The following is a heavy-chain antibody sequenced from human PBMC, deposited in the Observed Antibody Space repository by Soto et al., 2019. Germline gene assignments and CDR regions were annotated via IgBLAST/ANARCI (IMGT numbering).Heavy chain of an antibody. D-gene: IGHD3-16*02. CDR3: AGLSTAYYYYYGMDV. CDR1: GGSFSGYY. J-gene: IGHJ6*02. V-gene: IGHV4-34*01. CDR2: INHSGST. Sequence: PSETLSLTCAVYGGSFSGYYWSWSRQPPGKGLEWIGEINHSGSTNYNPSLKSRVTISVDTSKNQCSLKLSSVTAADTAVYYCAGLSTAYYYYYGMDVWGQGTTVT.